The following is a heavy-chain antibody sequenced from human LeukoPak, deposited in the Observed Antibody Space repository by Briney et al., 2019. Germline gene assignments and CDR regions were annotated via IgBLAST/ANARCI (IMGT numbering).Heavy chain of an antibody. J-gene: IGHJ4*02. Sequence: GGSLRLSCAASGFTFSSYWMHWVRQAPGKGLEWVGRIKSKGSGGTTDYGAPVKGRFTISRDDSKSAVYLQMNSLKTEDTAVYYCIWMTTVVTHSHWGQGTLVTVSS. CDR2: IKSKGSGGTT. CDR1: GFTFSSYW. V-gene: IGHV3-15*01. CDR3: IWMTTVVTHSH. D-gene: IGHD4-23*01.